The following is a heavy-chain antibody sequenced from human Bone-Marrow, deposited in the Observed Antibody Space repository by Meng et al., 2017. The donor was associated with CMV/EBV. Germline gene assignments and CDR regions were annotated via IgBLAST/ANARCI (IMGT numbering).Heavy chain of an antibody. J-gene: IGHJ4*02. V-gene: IGHV1-2*02. Sequence: ASVKVFCKASGYTFTGYYMHWVRQAPGQGLEGMGWINPNSGGTNYAQKFQGRVTMTRDTSISTAYMELSRLRSDDTAVYYCARAVRYDYYDSSGYPSGFDYWGQGTLVTVSS. CDR3: ARAVRYDYYDSSGYPSGFDY. CDR1: GYTFTGYY. CDR2: INPNSGGT. D-gene: IGHD3-22*01.